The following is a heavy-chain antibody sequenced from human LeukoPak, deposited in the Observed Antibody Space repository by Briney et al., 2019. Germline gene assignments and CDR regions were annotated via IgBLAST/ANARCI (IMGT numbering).Heavy chain of an antibody. J-gene: IGHJ4*02. CDR2: IKSKTDGGTT. CDR3: TAYGGKSGLVDC. V-gene: IGHV3-15*01. CDR1: GFTFSNAW. D-gene: IGHD4-23*01. Sequence: GGSLRLSCAASGFTFSNAWISWVRQAPGKGLEWVGRIKSKTDGGTTDYAAPVKGRFTISRDDSKNMLYLQMNSLKSEDTAVYYCTAYGGKSGLVDCWGQGTLVTVSS.